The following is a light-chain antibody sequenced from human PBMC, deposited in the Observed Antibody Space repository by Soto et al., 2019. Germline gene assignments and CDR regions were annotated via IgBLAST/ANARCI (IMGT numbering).Light chain of an antibody. CDR1: QSISSW. J-gene: IGKJ1*01. V-gene: IGKV1-5*01. CDR2: DAS. Sequence: LQLTPSPSTLSASVGDRVTITCRACQSISSWWSWYQQKPGKAANVLIYDASSLERGVPSRFSGSGSGTEFTLTISSLQPDDFATYYCQQYNSYSWTFGQGTKVDIK. CDR3: QQYNSYSWT.